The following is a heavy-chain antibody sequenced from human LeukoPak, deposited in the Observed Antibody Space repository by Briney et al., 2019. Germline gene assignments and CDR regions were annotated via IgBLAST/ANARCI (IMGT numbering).Heavy chain of an antibody. D-gene: IGHD2-15*01. CDR1: GGSISSGGYS. J-gene: IGHJ3*02. CDR2: IYHSGST. V-gene: IGHV4-30-2*01. CDR3: ARDQYSGGAFDI. Sequence: PSETLSPTCAVSGGSISSGGYSWSWIRQPPGKGLEWIGYIYHSGSTYYNPSLKSRVTISVDRSKNQFSLKLSSVTAADTAVCYCARDQYSGGAFDIWGQGTMVTVSS.